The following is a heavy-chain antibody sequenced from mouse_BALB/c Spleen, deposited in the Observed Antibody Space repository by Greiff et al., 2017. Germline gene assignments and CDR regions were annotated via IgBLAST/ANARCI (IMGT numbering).Heavy chain of an antibody. V-gene: IGHV5-6*02. J-gene: IGHJ2*01. CDR3: ARRDDY. CDR2: ISSGGSYT. Sequence: DVMLVESGGDLVKPGGSLKLSCAASGFTFSSYGMSWVRQTPDKRLEWVATISSGGSYTYYPDSVKGRFTISRDNAKNTLYLQMSSLKSEDTAMYYYARRDDYWGQGTTLTVSS. CDR1: GFTFSSYG.